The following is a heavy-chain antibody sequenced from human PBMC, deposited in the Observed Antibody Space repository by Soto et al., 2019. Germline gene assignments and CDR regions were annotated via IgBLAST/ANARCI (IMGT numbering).Heavy chain of an antibody. Sequence: GGSLRLSCAASGFTFSSYAMSWVRQAPGKGLEWVSAISGSGGSTYYADSVKGRFTISRDNSKNTLYLQMNSLRAEDTAVYYCAKDHPIWCGELLGVDYWGQGTLVTVSS. CDR1: GFTFSSYA. J-gene: IGHJ4*02. CDR3: AKDHPIWCGELLGVDY. CDR2: ISGSGGST. D-gene: IGHD3-10*01. V-gene: IGHV3-23*01.